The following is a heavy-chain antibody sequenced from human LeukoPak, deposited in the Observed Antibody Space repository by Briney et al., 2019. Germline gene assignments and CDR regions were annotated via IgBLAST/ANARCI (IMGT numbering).Heavy chain of an antibody. CDR3: AKGLAYVLVGATTDY. V-gene: IGHV3-23*01. D-gene: IGHD1-26*01. J-gene: IGHJ4*02. Sequence: GGSLRLSCAASGFTFSSYAMSWVRQAPGKGLEWVSAISGSGGSTYYADSVKGRFTISRDNSKNTLYLQMNSLRAEDTAVYYCAKGLAYVLVGATTDYWGQGTLVTVSS. CDR2: ISGSGGST. CDR1: GFTFSSYA.